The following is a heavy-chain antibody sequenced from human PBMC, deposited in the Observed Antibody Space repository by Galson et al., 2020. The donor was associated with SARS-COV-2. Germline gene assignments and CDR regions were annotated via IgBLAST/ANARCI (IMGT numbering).Heavy chain of an antibody. CDR1: GFTFSSYW. V-gene: IGHV3-7*03. J-gene: IGHJ3*02. Sequence: SCAASGFTFSSYWMSWVRQAPGKGLEWVANIKQDGSEKYYVDSVKGRFTISRDNAKNSLYLQMNSLRAEDTAVYYCARDQYYDFWSGYFDAFDIWGQGTMVTVSS. D-gene: IGHD3-3*01. CDR2: IKQDGSEK. CDR3: ARDQYYDFWSGYFDAFDI.